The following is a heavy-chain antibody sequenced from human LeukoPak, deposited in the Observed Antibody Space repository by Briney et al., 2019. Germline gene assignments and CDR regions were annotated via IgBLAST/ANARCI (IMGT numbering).Heavy chain of an antibody. CDR2: ISGSGGAT. V-gene: IGHV3-23*01. J-gene: IGHJ4*02. Sequence: GGSLRLSCEVSGFTVSSNLMSWVRQAPGKGLEWVSGISGSGGATYYADSVKGRFTISRDNSKNTLYLQMNSLRVEDTAVYYCATDKGYDSSGYYKDYWGQGTLVTVSS. D-gene: IGHD3-22*01. CDR3: ATDKGYDSSGYYKDY. CDR1: GFTVSSNL.